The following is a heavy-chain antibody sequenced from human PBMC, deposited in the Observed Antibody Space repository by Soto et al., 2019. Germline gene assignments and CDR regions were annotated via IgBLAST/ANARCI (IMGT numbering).Heavy chain of an antibody. Sequence: GASVKVSCKASGYTFTSYYMHWVRQAPGQGLEWMGIINPSGGSTSYAQKFQGRVTMTRDTSTSTVYMELSSLRSEDTAVYYCARDAIYSSSSYEAHFDYWGQGTLVTVSS. D-gene: IGHD6-6*01. J-gene: IGHJ4*02. CDR1: GYTFTSYY. CDR2: INPSGGST. V-gene: IGHV1-46*01. CDR3: ARDAIYSSSSYEAHFDY.